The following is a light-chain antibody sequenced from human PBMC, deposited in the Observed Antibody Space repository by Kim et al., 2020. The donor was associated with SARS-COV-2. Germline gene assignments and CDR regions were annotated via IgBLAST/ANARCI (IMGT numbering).Light chain of an antibody. CDR3: QQLNSYPFT. CDR2: SAS. CDR1: QDIRSA. Sequence: SASVGDRVTITCRARQDIRSALVWYQQKPGRAPKLLIYSASTLPSGVPSRFSGSGSGTDFTLTISSLQPEDFATYYCQQLNSYPFTFGGGTKLEI. V-gene: IGKV1-9*01. J-gene: IGKJ4*01.